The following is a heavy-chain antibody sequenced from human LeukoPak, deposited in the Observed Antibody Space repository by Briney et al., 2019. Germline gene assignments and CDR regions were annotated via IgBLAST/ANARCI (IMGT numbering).Heavy chain of an antibody. CDR1: GFTFSSYG. V-gene: IGHV3-33*01. Sequence: PGGSLRLSCAASGFTFSSYGMPWVRQAPGKGLEWVAVIWYDGSNKYYADSVKGRFTISRDNSKNTLYLQMNSLRAEDTAVYYCARDRGVTGWFDPWGQGTLVTVSS. J-gene: IGHJ5*02. CDR2: IWYDGSNK. CDR3: ARDRGVTGWFDP. D-gene: IGHD2-21*02.